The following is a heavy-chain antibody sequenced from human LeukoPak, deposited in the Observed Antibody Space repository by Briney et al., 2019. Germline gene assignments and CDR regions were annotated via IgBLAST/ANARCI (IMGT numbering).Heavy chain of an antibody. D-gene: IGHD3-22*01. V-gene: IGHV3-9*01. CDR1: GFTFDDYA. J-gene: IGHJ4*02. CDR2: ISWNSGSI. CDR3: AKARYYYDSSGLLGY. Sequence: PGRSLRLSCAASGFTFDDYAMHWVRQAPGKGLEWVSGISWNSGSIGYADSVKGRFTISRDNAKNSLYLQMNSLRAEDTALYYCAKARYYYDSSGLLGYWGQGTLVTVSS.